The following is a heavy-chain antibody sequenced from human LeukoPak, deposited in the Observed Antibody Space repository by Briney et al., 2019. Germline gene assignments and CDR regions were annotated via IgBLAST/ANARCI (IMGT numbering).Heavy chain of an antibody. CDR1: GFTVSSNY. CDR2: IYSGGST. V-gene: IGHV3-66*04. D-gene: IGHD2-2*01. CDR3: ARRRCSSTSCYAYRVVVNWFDP. Sequence: GGSLRLSCAASGFTVSSNYMSWVRQAPGKGLEWVPVIYSGGSTYYADSVKGGFTISRDNSKNTLYLQMNSLRAEDTAVYYCARRRCSSTSCYAYRVVVNWFDPWGQGTLVTVSS. J-gene: IGHJ5*02.